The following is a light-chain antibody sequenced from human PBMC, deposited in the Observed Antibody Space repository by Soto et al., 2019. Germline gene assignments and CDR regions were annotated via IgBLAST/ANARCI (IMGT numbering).Light chain of an antibody. CDR1: QGISSY. J-gene: IGKJ4*01. CDR2: AAS. CDR3: QQLNTYPLT. Sequence: DIQLTQSPSFLSASVGDRVTITCRASQGISSYLAWYQQKPGKATKLLIYAASTLQSGVPSRFSGSGSGTEFTLTINSLQPEDFAAYYCQQLNTYPLTFGGGTKVEIK. V-gene: IGKV1-9*01.